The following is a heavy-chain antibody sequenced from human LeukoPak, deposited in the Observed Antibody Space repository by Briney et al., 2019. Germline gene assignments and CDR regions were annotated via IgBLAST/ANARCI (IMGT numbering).Heavy chain of an antibody. CDR2: ISSSGSTI. V-gene: IGHV3-11*01. J-gene: IGHJ6*02. D-gene: IGHD6-6*01. CDR3: ATRSSSYYYYCGMDV. Sequence: PGGSLRLSCAASGFTFSDYYMSWIRQAPGKGLEWVSYISSSGSTIYYADSVKGRFTISRDNAKNSLYLQMNSLRAEDTAVYYCATRSSSYYYYCGMDVWGQGTTVTVSS. CDR1: GFTFSDYY.